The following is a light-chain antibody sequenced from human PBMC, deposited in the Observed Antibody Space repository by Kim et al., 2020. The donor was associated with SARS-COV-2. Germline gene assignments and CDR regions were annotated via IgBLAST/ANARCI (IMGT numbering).Light chain of an antibody. CDR3: QSYDSSNRV. CDR2: EDN. J-gene: IGLJ3*02. CDR1: SGSIASNY. V-gene: IGLV6-57*01. Sequence: NFMLTQPHSVSESPGKTVTISCTRSSGSIASNYVQWYQQRPGSSPTTVIYEDNQRPSEVPDRFSGSIDSSSNSASLTISGLKTEDEADYYCQSYDSSNRVFGGGTELTVL.